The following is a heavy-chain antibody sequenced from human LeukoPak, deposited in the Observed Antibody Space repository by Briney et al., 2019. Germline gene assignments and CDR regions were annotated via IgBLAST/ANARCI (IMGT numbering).Heavy chain of an antibody. Sequence: SGDSLRLFHSACWFNFRSYAMRCARHARGGGVVWVSALCECGGRTYYADSVNGRFTVSRDNSKNTLFLQMNSLRAEDTAVYSCAKDRDPPRDGYNLGEFDYWGQGILVTVSS. V-gene: IGHV3-23*01. CDR3: AKDRDPPRDGYNLGEFDY. J-gene: IGHJ4*02. CDR2: LCECGGRT. CDR1: WFNFRSYA. D-gene: IGHD5-24*01.